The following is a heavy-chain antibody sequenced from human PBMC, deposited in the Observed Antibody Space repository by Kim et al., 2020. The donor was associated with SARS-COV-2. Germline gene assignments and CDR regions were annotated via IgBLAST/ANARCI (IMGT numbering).Heavy chain of an antibody. CDR3: ARALNDYGENTMTPHF. Sequence: SETLSLTCTVSGDSITSADYYWTWIRQPPGKGLEWIGYIYYSGTTYYHPSLKSRLTISVDTSKSQFSLKLNSVIAADTAVYYCARALNDYGENTMTPHF. CDR2: IYYSGTT. D-gene: IGHD4-17*01. J-gene: IGHJ2*01. V-gene: IGHV4-30-4*01. CDR1: GDSITSADYY.